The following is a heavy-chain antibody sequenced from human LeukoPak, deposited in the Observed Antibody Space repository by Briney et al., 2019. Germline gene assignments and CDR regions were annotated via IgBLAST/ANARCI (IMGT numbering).Heavy chain of an antibody. CDR3: AREGYYDRSGYSEVGYYYYGMDV. D-gene: IGHD3-22*01. J-gene: IGHJ6*02. Sequence: GASVKVSCKSSGYTFSNYGIIWVRQAPGQGLEWMGWISAYNGNTKYAQKFQGRVTVTTDTSTGTAYMELRSLRSDDTAIYYCAREGYYDRSGYSEVGYYYYGMDVWGQGTTVTVSS. CDR2: ISAYNGNT. V-gene: IGHV1-18*01. CDR1: GYTFSNYG.